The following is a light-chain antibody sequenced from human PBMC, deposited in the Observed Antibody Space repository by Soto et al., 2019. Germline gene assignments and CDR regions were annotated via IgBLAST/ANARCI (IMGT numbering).Light chain of an antibody. V-gene: IGKV3-15*01. CDR2: GAS. J-gene: IGKJ1*01. CDR1: QSVSSN. CDR3: QQYNNWPQT. Sequence: EIVMTQSPATLSVSPGERATLSCRASQSVSSNLAWYQQKPGQAPRLLIYGASTRATGIPARLSGSGSGTEFTLTISSLQSDDFEVYYCQQYNNWPQTFGQGTKVELK.